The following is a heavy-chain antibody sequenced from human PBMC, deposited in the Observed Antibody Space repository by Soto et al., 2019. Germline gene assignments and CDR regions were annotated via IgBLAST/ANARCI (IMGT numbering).Heavy chain of an antibody. V-gene: IGHV3-66*01. Sequence: EVQLVESGGGLVQPGGSLRLSCAASGFTVSSNYMSWVRQAPGKGLEWVSVIYSGGSTYYADSVKGRFTISRDNSKNTLYLQMNSLRAEDTAVYYCARDRGYSSGWSERDAFDIWGQGTMVTVSS. J-gene: IGHJ3*02. CDR1: GFTVSSNY. D-gene: IGHD6-19*01. CDR2: IYSGGST. CDR3: ARDRGYSSGWSERDAFDI.